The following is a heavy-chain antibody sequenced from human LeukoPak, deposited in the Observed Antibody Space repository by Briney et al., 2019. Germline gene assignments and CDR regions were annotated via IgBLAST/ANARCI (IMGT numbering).Heavy chain of an antibody. CDR1: GGSISSSSYY. CDR3: ARAFYDYVWGGYRQRAFDI. V-gene: IGHV4-39*07. CDR2: IYYSGNT. J-gene: IGHJ3*02. Sequence: PSETLSLTCTVSGGSISSSSYYWGWIRQPPGKGLEWIGSIYYSGNTYYTPSLKSRVTISVDTSKNQFSLKLSSVTAADTAVYYCARAFYDYVWGGYRQRAFDIWGQGTMVTVSS. D-gene: IGHD3-16*02.